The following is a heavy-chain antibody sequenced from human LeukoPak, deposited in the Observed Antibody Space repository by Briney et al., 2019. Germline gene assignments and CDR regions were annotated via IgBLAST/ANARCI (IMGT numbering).Heavy chain of an antibody. V-gene: IGHV1-46*02. D-gene: IGHD2-15*01. CDR2: IHPNDGGT. CDR3: AREDIDH. CDR1: GYTFNIYY. J-gene: IGHJ5*02. Sequence: ASVKVSCKTSGYTFNIYYVQWVRQAPGQGLEWMGVIHPNDGGTTYAQKFQGRIIMTSDTSTSTIYMELSSLKSDDTAVYYCAREDIDHWGQGTLVTVSS.